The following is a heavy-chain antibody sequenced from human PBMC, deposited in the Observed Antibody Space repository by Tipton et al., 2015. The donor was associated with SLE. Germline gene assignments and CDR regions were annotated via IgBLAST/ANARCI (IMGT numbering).Heavy chain of an antibody. J-gene: IGHJ1*01. CDR1: GGSITSSTYY. CDR3: ARAGSAVAGT. V-gene: IGHV4-39*02. Sequence: TLSLTCSVSGGSITSSTYYWGWIRQPPGKGLEWIGSISYSGSTYYKPSLKSRATVSVDTHHFSLRLTSVTAADSAVYYCARAGSAVAGTWGQGTLVTVSS. D-gene: IGHD6-19*01. CDR2: ISYSGST.